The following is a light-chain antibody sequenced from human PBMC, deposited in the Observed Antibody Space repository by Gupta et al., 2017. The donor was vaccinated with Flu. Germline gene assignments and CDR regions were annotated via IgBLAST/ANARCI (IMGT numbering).Light chain of an antibody. CDR1: QGISSY. CDR2: DAS. Sequence: DIQLTQSPSFLSASVGDRVTITCRASQGISSYLAWYQQKPGKAPKLLIYDASTWKSGVPSRFSGSGSGTEFTLTISSRQPEDFATYYCQQLNSSPITFGQGTRMEIK. V-gene: IGKV1-9*01. J-gene: IGKJ5*01. CDR3: QQLNSSPIT.